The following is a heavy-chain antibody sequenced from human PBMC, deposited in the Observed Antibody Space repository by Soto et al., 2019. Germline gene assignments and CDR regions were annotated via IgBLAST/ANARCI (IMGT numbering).Heavy chain of an antibody. Sequence: QVQLQESGPGLVQPSQTLSLTCTVSGASISRGANYWSWIRQHPGKGLDWIGYIYSSGSTFYNPSLTGRLTISVDASKNQFSLRLSSVTAADTAVYYCAREDYTYPRIDPWGQGILVTVSS. CDR3: AREDYTYPRIDP. CDR2: IYSSGST. CDR1: GASISRGANY. J-gene: IGHJ5*02. D-gene: IGHD4-4*01. V-gene: IGHV4-31*03.